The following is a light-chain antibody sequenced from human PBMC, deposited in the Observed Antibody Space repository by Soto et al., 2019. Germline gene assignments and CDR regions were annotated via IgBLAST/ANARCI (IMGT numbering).Light chain of an antibody. J-gene: IGKJ1*01. CDR1: QSISSW. V-gene: IGKV1-5*03. CDR3: QQYWT. Sequence: DIQMTQSPSTLSASVGDRVTITCRASQSISSWLAWYQQKPGKAPKLLIYKASSLESGVTSRFSGSGSGTEFTLTISSLQPDYFATYYCQQYWTFGQGTKVEIK. CDR2: KAS.